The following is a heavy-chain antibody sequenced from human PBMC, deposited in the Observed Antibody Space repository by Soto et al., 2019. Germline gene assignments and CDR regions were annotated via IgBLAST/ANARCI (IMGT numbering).Heavy chain of an antibody. D-gene: IGHD4-17*01. J-gene: IGHJ3*02. V-gene: IGHV1-69*13. CDR2: IIPIFGTA. CDR3: ARQSDTNYGDYVVGYAFDI. CDR1: GGTFSSYA. Sequence: SVKVSCKASGGTFSSYAISWVRQAPGQGLEWMGGIIPIFGTANYAQKFQGRVTITADESTSTAYMELSSLRSEDTAVYYCARQSDTNYGDYVVGYAFDIWGQGTMVTVSS.